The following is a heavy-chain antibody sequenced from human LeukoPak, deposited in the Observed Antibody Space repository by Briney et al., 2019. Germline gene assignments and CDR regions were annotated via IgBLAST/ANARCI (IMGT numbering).Heavy chain of an antibody. Sequence: PGGSLRLSCGASGFTFSTYTINWVRQAPGKGLEWVSSISSSGNYIYSADSLKGRFTISRDNAQNLLFLQMNNLRAEDTAVYYCARDGVLVSNRPSHCFFEFWGRGTLVTVSS. V-gene: IGHV3-21*01. CDR2: ISSSGNYI. CDR1: GFTFSTYT. J-gene: IGHJ2*01. CDR3: ARDGVLVSNRPSHCFFEF. D-gene: IGHD2-8*02.